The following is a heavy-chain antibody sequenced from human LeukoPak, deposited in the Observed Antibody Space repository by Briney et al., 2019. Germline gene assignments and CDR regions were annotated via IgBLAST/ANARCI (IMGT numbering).Heavy chain of an antibody. CDR3: AKDRPDSGYSSGWPLGY. CDR2: ISGSGGST. V-gene: IGHV3-23*01. J-gene: IGHJ4*02. CDR1: GFTFSSYA. Sequence: GGSLRLSCAASGFTFSSYAMSWVRQAPGKGLEWVSAISGSGGSTYYADSVKGRFTISRDNSKNTLYLQMNSLRAEDTAVYYCAKDRPDSGYSSGWPLGYWGQGTLVTVSS. D-gene: IGHD6-19*01.